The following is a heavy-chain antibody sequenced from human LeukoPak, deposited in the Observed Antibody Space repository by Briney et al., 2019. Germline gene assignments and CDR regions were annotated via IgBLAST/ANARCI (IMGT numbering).Heavy chain of an antibody. J-gene: IGHJ6*03. CDR2: IYYSGST. CDR1: GGSISSYY. V-gene: IGHV4-59*01. CDR3: ARYYGDPPNYYYMDV. Sequence: PSETLSLTCTVSGGSISSYYWGWIRQPPGKGLEWIGYIYYSGSTNYNPSLKSRVTISVDTSKNQFSLKLSSVTAADTALYYCARYYGDPPNYYYMDVWGKGTTVTVSS. D-gene: IGHD4-17*01.